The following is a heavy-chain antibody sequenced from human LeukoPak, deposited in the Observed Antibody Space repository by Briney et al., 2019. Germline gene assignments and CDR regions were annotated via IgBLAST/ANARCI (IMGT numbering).Heavy chain of an antibody. D-gene: IGHD3-22*01. V-gene: IGHV3-30*02. CDR3: AKGSKLVVITRDHYMAV. J-gene: IGHJ6*03. CDR2: IRHDGSNK. Sequence: PGGSLRLTCAASGFTFSSYGMHWVRQAPGKGLEWVGFIRHDGSNKYYADSVKGRFTISRDNSKNTLYLQMNSLRAGDTAVYYCAKGSKLVVITRDHYMAVWGKGTTVTISS. CDR1: GFTFSSYG.